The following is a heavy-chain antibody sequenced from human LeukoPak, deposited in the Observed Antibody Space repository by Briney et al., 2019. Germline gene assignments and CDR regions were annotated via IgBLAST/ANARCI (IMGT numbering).Heavy chain of an antibody. CDR3: AGNPLELEPTLGY. Sequence: GASVKVSCKASGYTFTGYYMHWVRQAPGQGLEWMGWINPNSGGTNYAQKFQGRVTMTRDTAISTAYMELSRLRSDDTAVYYCAGNPLELEPTLGYWGQGTLVTVSS. V-gene: IGHV1-2*02. CDR2: INPNSGGT. D-gene: IGHD1-1*01. CDR1: GYTFTGYY. J-gene: IGHJ4*02.